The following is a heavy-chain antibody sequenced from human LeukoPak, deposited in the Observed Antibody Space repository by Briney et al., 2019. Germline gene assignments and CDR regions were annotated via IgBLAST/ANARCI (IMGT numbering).Heavy chain of an antibody. CDR1: GGTFSSCA. D-gene: IGHD1-26*01. V-gene: IGHV1-69*05. CDR3: ASGDGIVGAHFDY. J-gene: IGHJ4*02. CDR2: IIPIFGTA. Sequence: SVKVSCKASGGTFSSCAISWVRQAPGQGLEWMGGIIPIFGTANYAQKFQGRVTITTDESTSTAYMELSSLRSEDTAVYYCASGDGIVGAHFDYWGQGTLVTVSS.